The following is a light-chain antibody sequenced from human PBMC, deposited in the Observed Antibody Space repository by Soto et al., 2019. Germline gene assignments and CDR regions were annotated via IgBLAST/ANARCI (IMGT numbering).Light chain of an antibody. J-gene: IGLJ2*01. Sequence: QSVLTQPPSVSGXPXQXVTXSCTXSSXXIGAGYDVHWYQQLPGTAPKLLIYGNSNRPSGVPDRFSGSKSGTSASLAITGLQAEDEADYYCQSYDSSLSAVVFGGGTKLTVL. CDR2: GNS. CDR1: SXXIGAGYD. CDR3: QSYDSSLSAVV. V-gene: IGLV1-40*01.